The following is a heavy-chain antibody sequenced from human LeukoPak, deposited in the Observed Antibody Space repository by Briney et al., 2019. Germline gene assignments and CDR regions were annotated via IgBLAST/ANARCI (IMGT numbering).Heavy chain of an antibody. CDR1: GGSFSGYY. CDR3: ARPVSGSSGWYYNY. J-gene: IGHJ4*02. Sequence: SETLSLTCAVYGGSFSGYYWSWIRQPPGKGLELIGEINHSGSTNYNPSLKSPVTISVDTAKNRFSLKLSSVTAADTAVYYCARPVSGSSGWYYNYWGQGTLVTVSS. CDR2: INHSGST. V-gene: IGHV4-34*01. D-gene: IGHD6-19*01.